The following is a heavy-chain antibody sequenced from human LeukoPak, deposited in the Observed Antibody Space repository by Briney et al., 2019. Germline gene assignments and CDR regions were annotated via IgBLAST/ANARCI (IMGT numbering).Heavy chain of an antibody. J-gene: IGHJ4*02. CDR1: GFTFSNAW. CDR3: VRGLISAAGTFDY. Sequence: GGSLRLSCAASGFTFSNAWMTWVRQAPGKGLEWAAFIHYDGSSVHYADSVKGRFTISRDNSKNTLYLQMNSLRAEDTAVYYCVRGLISAAGTFDYWGQGTLVTVSS. V-gene: IGHV3-30*02. D-gene: IGHD6-13*01. CDR2: IHYDGSSV.